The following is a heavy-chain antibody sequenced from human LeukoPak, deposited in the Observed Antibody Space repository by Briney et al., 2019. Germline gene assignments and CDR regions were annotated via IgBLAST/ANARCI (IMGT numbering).Heavy chain of an antibody. CDR3: ARDRGEGQLLYDY. D-gene: IGHD2-2*02. J-gene: IGHJ4*02. V-gene: IGHV3-21*01. CDR1: GFTFSSYS. Sequence: AGGSLRLSCAASGFTFSSYSMNWVRQAPGKGLEWVSSISSSSSYIYYADSVKGRFTISRDNAKNSLYLQMNSLRAEDTAVYYCARDRGEGQLLYDYWGQGTLVTVSS. CDR2: ISSSSSYI.